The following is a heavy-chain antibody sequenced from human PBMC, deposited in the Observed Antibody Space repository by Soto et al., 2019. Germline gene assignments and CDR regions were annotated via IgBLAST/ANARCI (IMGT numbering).Heavy chain of an antibody. Sequence: GSLRLSCAESGFAFSSYGIHKLRQAPGKGLDRVAIKWYDGSNKFYGVTVKGRLIMARVKFKETLSLPMDCLRVEDTAVYYCAIDLSTSPLTLRGRYYYGMVFWGPGTTVTVSS. CDR1: GFAFSSYG. CDR2: KWYDGSNK. J-gene: IGHJ6*02. CDR3: AIDLSTSPLTLRGRYYYGMVF. V-gene: IGHV3-33*01. D-gene: IGHD2-2*01.